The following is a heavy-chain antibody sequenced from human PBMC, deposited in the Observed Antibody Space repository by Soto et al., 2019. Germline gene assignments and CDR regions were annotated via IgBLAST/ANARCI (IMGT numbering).Heavy chain of an antibody. J-gene: IGHJ5*02. Sequence: ASVKVSCKASGYTFTSYGISWVRQAPGQGLEWMGWISAYNGNTNYAQKLQGRVTMTTDTSTSTAYMKLRSLRSDDTVVYYCARVQYCSGGSCYSRWFDTWGQGTLVTVSS. D-gene: IGHD2-15*01. CDR3: ARVQYCSGGSCYSRWFDT. CDR1: GYTFTSYG. V-gene: IGHV1-18*01. CDR2: ISAYNGNT.